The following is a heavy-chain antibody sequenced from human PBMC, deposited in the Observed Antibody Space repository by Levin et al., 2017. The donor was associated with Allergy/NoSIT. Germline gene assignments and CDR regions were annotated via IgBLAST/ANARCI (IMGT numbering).Heavy chain of an antibody. CDR1: GFTSSNFG. CDR3: EFVGAITGRNY. CDR2: ISASSSTT. J-gene: IGHJ4*02. Sequence: PGGSLRLSCAASGFTSSNFGMIDMSWVRQVPGAPGKGLEWVSYISASSSTTYYADSVKGRFTISRDNARNLMYLQMNSLRDEDTAVYYCEFVGAITGRNYWGQGTLVTVSS. D-gene: IGHD1-26*01. V-gene: IGHV3-48*02.